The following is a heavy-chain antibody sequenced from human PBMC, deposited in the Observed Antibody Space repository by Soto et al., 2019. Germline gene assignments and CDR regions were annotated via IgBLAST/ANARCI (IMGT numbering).Heavy chain of an antibody. CDR3: ARGLGGSYFPFDF. V-gene: IGHV1-69*12. Sequence: QVHLVQSGAEVKKPGSSVKVSCKTSGGTFSDSAINWLRQTPGQGLEWMGGLVPMFRTANYAPNLQGRVSITADVSTSTVFMELSSLTFEDTAVYYCARGLGGSYFPFDFWGQGTLVTVSS. CDR1: GGTFSDSA. D-gene: IGHD1-26*01. CDR2: LVPMFRTA. J-gene: IGHJ4*02.